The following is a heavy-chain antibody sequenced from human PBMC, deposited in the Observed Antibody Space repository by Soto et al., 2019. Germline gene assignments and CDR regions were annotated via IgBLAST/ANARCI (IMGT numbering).Heavy chain of an antibody. CDR2: ICYSGST. CDR1: GGSISSSSYY. J-gene: IGHJ5*02. Sequence: SETLSLTCTVSGGSISSSSYYWGWIRQPPGKGLEWIGSICYSGSTYYNPSLKSRVTISVDTSKNQFSLKLSSVTAADTAVYYCARRTFSFCCAHNWFDPWGQGTLVTVSS. V-gene: IGHV4-39*01. D-gene: IGHD3-3*02. CDR3: ARRTFSFCCAHNWFDP.